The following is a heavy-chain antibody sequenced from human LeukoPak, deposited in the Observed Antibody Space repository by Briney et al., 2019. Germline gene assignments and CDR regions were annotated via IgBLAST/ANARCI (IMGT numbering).Heavy chain of an antibody. Sequence: SETLSLTCAVYGGSFSGYYWSWIRQPPGKGLEWIGEINHSGSTNYNPSLKSRVTISVDTSKNQFSLKLSSVTAADTAVYYCAGGRGIAAAGTRGFDYWGQGTLVTVSS. CDR1: GGSFSGYY. CDR3: AGGRGIAAAGTRGFDY. CDR2: INHSGST. J-gene: IGHJ4*02. D-gene: IGHD6-13*01. V-gene: IGHV4-34*01.